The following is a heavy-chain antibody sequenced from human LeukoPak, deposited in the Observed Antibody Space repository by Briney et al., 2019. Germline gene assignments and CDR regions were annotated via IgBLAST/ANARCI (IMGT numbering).Heavy chain of an antibody. V-gene: IGHV4-61*02. D-gene: IGHD2-2*01. CDR2: IDTTGST. Sequence: SQTLSLTCTVSGGSISSGSYYWSWIRQPAGKGLEWIGRIDTTGSTNYNPSLKSRVTISVDTSKNQFSLKLSSVTAADTAVYYCASEGRYCSSTSCSLFDYWGQGTLVTVSS. J-gene: IGHJ4*02. CDR3: ASEGRYCSSTSCSLFDY. CDR1: GGSISSGSYY.